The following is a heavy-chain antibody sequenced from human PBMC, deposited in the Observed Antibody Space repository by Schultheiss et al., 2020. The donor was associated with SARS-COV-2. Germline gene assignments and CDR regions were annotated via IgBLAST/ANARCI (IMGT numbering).Heavy chain of an antibody. CDR2: ISAYNGNT. CDR1: GYTFTSYG. D-gene: IGHD3-16*02. J-gene: IGHJ6*03. Sequence: ASVKVSCKASGYTFTSYGISWVRQAPGQGLEWMGWISAYNGNTNYAQKLQGRVTMTTDTSTSTAYMELRSLRSDDTAVYYCARDLDYDYVWGSYRYYYYYMDVWGKGTTVTVSS. CDR3: ARDLDYDYVWGSYRYYYYYMDV. V-gene: IGHV1-18*01.